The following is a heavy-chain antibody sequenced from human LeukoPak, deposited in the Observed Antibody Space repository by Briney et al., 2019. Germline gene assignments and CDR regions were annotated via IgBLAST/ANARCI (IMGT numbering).Heavy chain of an antibody. CDR1: GFTFSDYY. V-gene: IGHV3-11*01. Sequence: GGSLRLSCAASGFTFSDYYMSWIRQAPGKGLEWVSYISSGGSSIYYADSVKGRFTISRDNAKNSLYLQMNSLRAEDTAVYYCASVKYYYDSSSYYTDDAFDIWGQGTMVTVSS. J-gene: IGHJ3*02. CDR2: ISSGGSSI. CDR3: ASVKYYYDSSSYYTDDAFDI. D-gene: IGHD3-22*01.